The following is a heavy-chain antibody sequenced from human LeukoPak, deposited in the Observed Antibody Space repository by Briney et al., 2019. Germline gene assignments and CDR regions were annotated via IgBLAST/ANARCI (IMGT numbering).Heavy chain of an antibody. D-gene: IGHD3-10*01. Sequence: SETLSLPCTVSGGSISSYYWSWVRQPPGKGLEWVGYICYSGRTNYNTSLTSRIPISVDTSKNQFSRRLSSGTAADTAVYYCARERRYNGSGSSFEPWGQGTPGTVSS. J-gene: IGHJ5*02. V-gene: IGHV4-59*01. CDR2: ICYSGRT. CDR1: GGSISSYY. CDR3: ARERRYNGSGSSFEP.